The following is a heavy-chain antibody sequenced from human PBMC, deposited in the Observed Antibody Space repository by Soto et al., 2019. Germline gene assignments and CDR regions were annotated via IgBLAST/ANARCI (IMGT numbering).Heavy chain of an antibody. J-gene: IGHJ4*02. CDR2: MYSGGTT. V-gene: IGHV3-66*01. CDR3: AARGVISFDY. D-gene: IGHD2-21*01. CDR1: GLTVSTKY. Sequence: ESGGGLVQPGGSLRLSCAASGLTVSTKYMSWVRQAPGKGLEWVSLMYSGGTTSYADSVKGRFTISRDNSKNTLYLQMNSLRAEDTAVYYCAARGVISFDYWGQGTLVTVSS.